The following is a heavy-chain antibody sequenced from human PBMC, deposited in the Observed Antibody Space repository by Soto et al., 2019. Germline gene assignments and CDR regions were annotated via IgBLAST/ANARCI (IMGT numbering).Heavy chain of an antibody. Sequence: PAETRSLICAVSNLSLIKEYNWGWVRRPPGKGLEWIGSIHEIGSPYYNPSLKSRLTISIDLSKKQFSLRLSSVTAADTAVYYCGRGAPWGISNDLDSRGQESLVAASS. V-gene: IGHV4-38-2*01. J-gene: IGHJ4*02. D-gene: IGHD3-3*02. CDR1: NLSLIKEYN. CDR3: GRGAPWGISNDLDS. CDR2: IHEIGSP.